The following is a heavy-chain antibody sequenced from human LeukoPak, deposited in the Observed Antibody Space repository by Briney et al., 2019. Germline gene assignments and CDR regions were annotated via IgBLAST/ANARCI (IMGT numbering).Heavy chain of an antibody. Sequence: PSETLSLTCAVSGGSISSNNWWSWVRQSPEKGLQWIGEIFHSGSTNYNPSPKSRVTISVDKSKNQISLKLSSVTAADTAIYYCASIIGTGSQSDHWGQGTLVTVSS. J-gene: IGHJ4*02. CDR2: IFHSGST. V-gene: IGHV4-4*02. CDR3: ASIIGTGSQSDH. D-gene: IGHD3-10*01. CDR1: GGSISSNNW.